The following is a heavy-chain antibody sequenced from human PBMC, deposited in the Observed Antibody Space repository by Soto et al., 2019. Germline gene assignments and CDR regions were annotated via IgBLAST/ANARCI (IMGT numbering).Heavy chain of an antibody. Sequence: PGGSLRLSCAASGFTFSGSAMHWVRQASGKGLEWVGRIRSKANSYATAYAASVKGRFTISRDDSKNTAYLQMNSLKTEDTAVYYCTRSGLGSSGFDYWGQGTLVTVSS. J-gene: IGHJ4*02. CDR3: TRSGLGSSGFDY. D-gene: IGHD6-6*01. CDR2: IRSKANSYAT. V-gene: IGHV3-73*01. CDR1: GFTFSGSA.